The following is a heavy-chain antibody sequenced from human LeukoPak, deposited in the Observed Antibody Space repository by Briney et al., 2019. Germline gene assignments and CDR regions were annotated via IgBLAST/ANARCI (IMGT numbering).Heavy chain of an antibody. CDR1: GYTFTNYY. CDR2: INPSGTGT. J-gene: IGHJ4*02. Sequence: ASVKVSCKASGYTFTNYYMHWVRQAPGQGLEWMGLINPSGTGTNYAQKFRGRVTLTRDTSISTAYMELSRLRSDDTAVFYCARGDSSPYYYFDYWGQGTLVTVSS. CDR3: ARGDSSPYYYFDY. V-gene: IGHV1-2*02. D-gene: IGHD3-22*01.